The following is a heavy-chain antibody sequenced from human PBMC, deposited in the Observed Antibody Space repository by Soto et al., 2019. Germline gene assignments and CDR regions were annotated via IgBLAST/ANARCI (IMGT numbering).Heavy chain of an antibody. CDR1: GGSVSTKTYY. V-gene: IGHV4-61*01. CDR2: VYYSGTT. D-gene: IGHD4-17*01. CDR3: ARTTAVPNTLRSRYFFDY. Sequence: VSGGSVSTKTYYWSWIRQPPGKRLEWIGYVYYSGTTNYNPSLKSRVTISVDLSKNQFSLRLSTVTTADTALYYCARTTAVPNTLRSRYFFDYWGQGTLVTVSS. J-gene: IGHJ4*02.